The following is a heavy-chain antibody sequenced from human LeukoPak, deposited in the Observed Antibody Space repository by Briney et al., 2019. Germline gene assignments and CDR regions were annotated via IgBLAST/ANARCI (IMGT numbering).Heavy chain of an antibody. J-gene: IGHJ4*02. D-gene: IGHD5-18*01. Sequence: GGSLRLSCAASGFSFSSYGMHWVRQAPGKGPEWVAFIRFDGSNYYYTDSVKGRFTISRDNSKNTLYLQMNSLSKEDTAVYFCAKDLSGGYHSYYFDFWGQGTPVTVSS. CDR1: GFSFSSYG. CDR2: IRFDGSNY. V-gene: IGHV3-30*02. CDR3: AKDLSGGYHSYYFDF.